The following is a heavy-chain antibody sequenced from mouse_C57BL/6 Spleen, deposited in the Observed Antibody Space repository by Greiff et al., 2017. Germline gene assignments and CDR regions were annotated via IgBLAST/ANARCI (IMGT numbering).Heavy chain of an antibody. J-gene: IGHJ2*01. D-gene: IGHD2-3*01. V-gene: IGHV14-1*01. Sequence: VTLKESGAELVRPGASVKLSCTASGFNIKDYYMHWVKQRPEQGLEWIGRVDPEDGDTEYAPKFQGKATMTAETSSNTAYLQLSNLTSEDTAVYYSTTRDDGYYVDYFDYWGQGPTLTVSS. CDR2: VDPEDGDT. CDR3: TTRDDGYYVDYFDY. CDR1: GFNIKDYY.